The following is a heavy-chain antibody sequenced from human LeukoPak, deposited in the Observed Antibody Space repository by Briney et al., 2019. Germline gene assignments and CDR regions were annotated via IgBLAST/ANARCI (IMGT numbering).Heavy chain of an antibody. Sequence: GESLKISCKGSGYSFTSYWIGWVRQVPGKGLDWMGIIYPGDSDTRYSPSFQGQVTISADKSISTAYLQRSSLKASDTAMYYCARGGEYYDSRGYSYFDYWGQGTLVTVSS. D-gene: IGHD3-22*01. CDR3: ARGGEYYDSRGYSYFDY. V-gene: IGHV5-51*01. CDR1: GYSFTSYW. J-gene: IGHJ4*02. CDR2: IYPGDSDT.